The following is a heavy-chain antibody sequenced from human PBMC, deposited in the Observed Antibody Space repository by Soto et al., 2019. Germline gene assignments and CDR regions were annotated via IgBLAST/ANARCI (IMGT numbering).Heavy chain of an antibody. Sequence: QITLKESGPPLVKPTQTLTLTCTFSGFSLSTSGVAVGWIRQPPGKALEWLALIYWDDDKRYSPSLKSRLTITKDTSKNQVVLTMTNMDPVDTATYYCARRRSPGPFDYWGQGTLVTVSS. CDR1: GFSLSTSGVA. V-gene: IGHV2-5*02. CDR2: IYWDDDK. CDR3: ARRRSPGPFDY. J-gene: IGHJ4*02. D-gene: IGHD3-10*01.